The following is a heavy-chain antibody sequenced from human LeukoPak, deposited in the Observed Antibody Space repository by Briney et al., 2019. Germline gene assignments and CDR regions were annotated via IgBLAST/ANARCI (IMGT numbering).Heavy chain of an antibody. D-gene: IGHD5-18*01. V-gene: IGHV4-59*01. CDR1: GGSISSYY. J-gene: IGHJ5*02. Sequence: SETLSLTCTVSGGSISSYYWSWIRQPPGKGLEWLGYIYYSGSTNYNPSLKSRVTISVDTSKNQFSLKLSSVTAADTAVYYCARVDTAYNWFDPWGQGTLVTVSS. CDR2: IYYSGST. CDR3: ARVDTAYNWFDP.